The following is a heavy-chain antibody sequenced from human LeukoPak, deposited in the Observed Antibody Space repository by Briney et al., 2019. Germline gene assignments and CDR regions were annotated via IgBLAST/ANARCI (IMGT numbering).Heavy chain of an antibody. J-gene: IGHJ4*02. CDR1: GSTFSSYA. CDR3: ARDKYSSGWADY. V-gene: IGHV3-30*04. CDR2: ISYDGSNK. Sequence: GRSLRLSCAASGSTFSSYAMHWVRQAPGKGLEWVAVISYDGSNKYYADSVKGRFTISRDNSKNTLYLQMNSLRAEDTAVYYCARDKYSSGWADYWGQGTLVTVSS. D-gene: IGHD6-19*01.